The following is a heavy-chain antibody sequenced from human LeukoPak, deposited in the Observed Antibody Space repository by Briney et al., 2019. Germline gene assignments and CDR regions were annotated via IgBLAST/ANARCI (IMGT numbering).Heavy chain of an antibody. CDR3: ARDLSSPGDFDY. D-gene: IGHD1-26*01. CDR1: GGTFSSYA. CDR2: IIPIFGTA. V-gene: IGHV1-69*13. Sequence: SVTVSCKASGGTFSSYAISWVRQAPGQGLEWMGGIIPIFGTANYAQKFQGRVTITADESTSTAYMELSSLRSEDTAVYYCARDLSSPGDFDYWGQGTLVTVSS. J-gene: IGHJ4*02.